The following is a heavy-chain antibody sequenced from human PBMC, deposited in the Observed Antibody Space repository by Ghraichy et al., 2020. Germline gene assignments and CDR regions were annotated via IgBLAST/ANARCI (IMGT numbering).Heavy chain of an antibody. Sequence: ASVKVSCKASGYTFTGYYMHWVRQAPGQGLEWMGWINPNSGGTNYAQKFQGRVTMTRDTSISTAYMELSRLRSDDTAVYYCAKAPITVTVEYYFDYWGQGTLVTVSS. CDR3: AKAPITVTVEYYFDY. CDR2: INPNSGGT. V-gene: IGHV1-2*02. J-gene: IGHJ4*02. D-gene: IGHD4-11*01. CDR1: GYTFTGYY.